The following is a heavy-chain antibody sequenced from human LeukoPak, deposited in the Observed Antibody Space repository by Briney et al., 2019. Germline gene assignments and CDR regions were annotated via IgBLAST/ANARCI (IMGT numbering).Heavy chain of an antibody. D-gene: IGHD3-9*01. Sequence: PRGSLRLSCAASGFTFSAYHMNWVRQAPGKGLEWLSYIQSGSAYIHYADSVKGRFTISRDNAKNSLYLQMNNLRAEDTAVYYCSRVVQDVTGADYWGQGILVIVSS. J-gene: IGHJ4*02. CDR3: SRVVQDVTGADY. CDR1: GFTFSAYH. CDR2: IQSGSAYI. V-gene: IGHV3-21*05.